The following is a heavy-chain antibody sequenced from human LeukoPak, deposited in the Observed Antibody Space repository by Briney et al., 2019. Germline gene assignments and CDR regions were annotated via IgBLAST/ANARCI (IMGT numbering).Heavy chain of an antibody. CDR1: GFRFSTYW. J-gene: IGHJ4*02. Sequence: GGSLRLSCAASGFRFSTYWMNWVRQAPGKGLEWVAFIRYDGSNKYYADSVKGRFTISRDNSKNTLYLQMNSLRAEDTAVYYCARDIDYWGQGTLVTVSS. CDR2: IRYDGSNK. CDR3: ARDIDY. V-gene: IGHV3-30*02.